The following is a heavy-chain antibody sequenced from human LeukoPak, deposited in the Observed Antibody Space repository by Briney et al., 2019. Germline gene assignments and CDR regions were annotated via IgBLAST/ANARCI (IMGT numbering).Heavy chain of an antibody. J-gene: IGHJ5*02. V-gene: IGHV4-59*08. CDR1: GGSISSYY. CDR2: IYYSGST. Sequence: SETLSLTCTVSGGSISSYYWSWIRQPPGKGLEWIGYIYYSGSTNYNPSLKSRVTISVDTSKNQFSLKLSSVTAADTAVYYCVRGTHSGDWFDPWGQGTLVTVSS. CDR3: VRGTHSGDWFDP. D-gene: IGHD1-1*01.